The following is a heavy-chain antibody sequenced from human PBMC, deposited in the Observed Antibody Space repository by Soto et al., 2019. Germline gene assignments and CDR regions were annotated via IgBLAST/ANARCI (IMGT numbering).Heavy chain of an antibody. CDR3: ARRDSSGWYEKN. V-gene: IGHV4-59*08. Sequence: TSETLSLTCTVSGDSIRNFYLSWIRQPPGKRLEWIGYIYYSGRTDYNPSLKSRVTISVDTSKNQFSLKLSSVTAADTAVYYCARRDSSGWYEKNWGQGTLVTVSS. CDR2: IYYSGRT. CDR1: GDSIRNFY. J-gene: IGHJ4*02. D-gene: IGHD6-19*01.